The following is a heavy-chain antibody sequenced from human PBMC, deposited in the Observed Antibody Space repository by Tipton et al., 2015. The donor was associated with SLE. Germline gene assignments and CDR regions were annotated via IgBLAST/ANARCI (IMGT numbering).Heavy chain of an antibody. CDR1: GFTFSSYW. D-gene: IGHD2-2*01. Sequence: QVQLVQSGGGLVQPGGSLRLSCAASGFTFSSYWMSWVRQAPGKGLEWVALIKYDGSNEHYADSVKGRFTISRDNSKDMLYLQMNSLRPEDTAVYYCVKDGPNAGSWPYFDYWGQGTLVTVSS. CDR3: VKDGPNAGSWPYFDY. V-gene: IGHV3-30*02. CDR2: IKYDGSNE. J-gene: IGHJ4*02.